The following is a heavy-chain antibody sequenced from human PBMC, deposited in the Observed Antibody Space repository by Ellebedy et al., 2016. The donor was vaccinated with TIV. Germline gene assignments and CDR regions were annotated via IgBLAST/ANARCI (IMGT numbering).Heavy chain of an antibody. J-gene: IGHJ6*02. Sequence: AASVKVSCKVSGYTLTELSMHWVRQAPGKGLEWMGGFDPEDGETIYAQKFQGRVTMTEDTSTDQAYMELSSLRSEDTAVYYCATVKSGVTIFGVADYGMDVWGQGTTVTVSS. V-gene: IGHV1-24*01. CDR3: ATVKSGVTIFGVADYGMDV. D-gene: IGHD3-3*01. CDR1: GYTLTELS. CDR2: FDPEDGET.